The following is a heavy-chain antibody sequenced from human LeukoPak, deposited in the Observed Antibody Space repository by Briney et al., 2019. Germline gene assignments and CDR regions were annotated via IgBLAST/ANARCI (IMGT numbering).Heavy chain of an antibody. V-gene: IGHV4-59*08. Sequence: PSETLSLTCTVSGDSFSSYYWGWIRQSPGKGLEWIGHIFNFGNTKYNPSLRSRVTISVDTSKNQFSLSLTPVTAADTAVYYCARRPHNWGFDFWGQGILVTVSS. CDR2: IFNFGNT. D-gene: IGHD7-27*01. CDR3: ARRPHNWGFDF. CDR1: GDSFSSYY. J-gene: IGHJ4*02.